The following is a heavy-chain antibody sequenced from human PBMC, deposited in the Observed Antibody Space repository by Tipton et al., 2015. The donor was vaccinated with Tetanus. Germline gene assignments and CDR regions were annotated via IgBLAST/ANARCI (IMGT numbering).Heavy chain of an antibody. Sequence: TLSLTCTVSGGSISSGGYYWSWIRQHPGKGLEWIGDIYYSGSTYYNPSLKSRVTISVDTSKNQFSLQLNSVTAADTAVYYCARGQARGARGWNYFDYWGQGTLATVSS. CDR3: ARGQARGARGWNYFDY. J-gene: IGHJ4*02. CDR2: IYYSGST. D-gene: IGHD1-26*01. V-gene: IGHV4-31*03. CDR1: GGSISSGGYY.